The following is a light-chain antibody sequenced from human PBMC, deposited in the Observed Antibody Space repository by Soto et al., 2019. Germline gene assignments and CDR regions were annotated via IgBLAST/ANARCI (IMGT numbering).Light chain of an antibody. CDR3: QQLNGYPLT. CDR2: AAS. V-gene: IGKV1-9*01. CDR1: QGIRSY. Sequence: DIPLTQSPSFLSASVGDRVTITCRASQGIRSYLAWYQQKPGKAPNLLIYAASTLQSGVPSRFSGSGSGTEFTLTISSLQPEDFATYYCQQLNGYPLTFGGGTKVEIK. J-gene: IGKJ4*01.